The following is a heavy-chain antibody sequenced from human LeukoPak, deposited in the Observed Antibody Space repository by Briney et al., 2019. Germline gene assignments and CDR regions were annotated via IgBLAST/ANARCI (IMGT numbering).Heavy chain of an antibody. J-gene: IGHJ4*02. CDR2: ISGSGGST. D-gene: IGHD1-26*01. CDR1: GFTFSSYA. CDR3: AKVLVGATLGFDY. Sequence: TGGSPRLSCAASGFTFSSYAMSWVRQAPGKGLEWVSAISGSGGSTYYADSVKGRFTISRDNSKNTLYLQMNSLRAEDTAVYYCAKVLVGATLGFDYWGQGTLVTVSS. V-gene: IGHV3-23*01.